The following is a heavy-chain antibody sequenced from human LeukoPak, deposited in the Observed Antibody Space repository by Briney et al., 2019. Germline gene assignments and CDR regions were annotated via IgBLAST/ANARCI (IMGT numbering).Heavy chain of an antibody. Sequence: SETLSLTCPVSGGSISSYYWSWIRQPAGKGLEWIGRIYTSGSTNYNPSLKSRVTMSVDTSKNQFSLKLSSVTAADTAVYYCARDQGITIFGVWFDPWGQGTLVTVSS. CDR3: ARDQGITIFGVWFDP. CDR1: GGSISSYY. J-gene: IGHJ5*02. D-gene: IGHD3-3*01. CDR2: IYTSGST. V-gene: IGHV4-4*07.